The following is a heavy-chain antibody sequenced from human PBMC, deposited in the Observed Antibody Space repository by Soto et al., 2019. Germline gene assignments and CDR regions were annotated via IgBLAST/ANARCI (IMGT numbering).Heavy chain of an antibody. V-gene: IGHV6-1*01. D-gene: IGHD6-19*01. J-gene: IGHJ4*02. CDR3: ARGPPVWKQWLAYFDY. CDR2: TYYRSKWYN. Sequence: PSQTLSLTCAISGDSVSSNSAAWNWIRQSPSRGLEWLGRTYYRSKWYNDYAVSVKSRITINPDTSKNQFSLQLNSVTPEDTAVYYCARGPPVWKQWLAYFDYVGQCTLVTVSS. CDR1: GDSVSSNSAA.